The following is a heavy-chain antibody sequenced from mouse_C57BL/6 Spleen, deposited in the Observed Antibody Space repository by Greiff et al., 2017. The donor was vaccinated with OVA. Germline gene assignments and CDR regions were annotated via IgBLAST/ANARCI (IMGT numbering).Heavy chain of an antibody. CDR3: TTVYGSSDEWFAY. J-gene: IGHJ3*01. D-gene: IGHD1-1*01. CDR1: GFNIKDDY. Sequence: VQLQQSGAELVRPGASVKLSCTASGFNIKDDYMHWVKQRPEQGLEWIGWIDPENGDTEYASKFQGKATITADTSSNTAYLPLSSLTSEDTAVYYCTTVYGSSDEWFAYWGQGTLVTVSA. CDR2: IDPENGDT. V-gene: IGHV14-4*01.